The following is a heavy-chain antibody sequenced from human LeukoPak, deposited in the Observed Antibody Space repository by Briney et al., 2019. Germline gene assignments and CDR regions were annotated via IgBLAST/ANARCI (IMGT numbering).Heavy chain of an antibody. Sequence: ASVKVSCKASGYTFTGYYMHWVRQAPGQGLEWMGWINPKSGDANYAQKFEARVTMNRDTSISTAYMELSRLRFDDTAVYYCARSPDILTGEKFDYWGQGTLVTVSS. V-gene: IGHV1-2*02. CDR1: GYTFTGYY. J-gene: IGHJ4*02. CDR3: ARSPDILTGEKFDY. D-gene: IGHD3-9*01. CDR2: INPKSGDA.